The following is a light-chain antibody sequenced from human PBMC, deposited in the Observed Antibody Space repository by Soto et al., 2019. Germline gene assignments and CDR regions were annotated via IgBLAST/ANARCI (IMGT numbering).Light chain of an antibody. Sequence: QSALTQPPSASGSPGHSVTISCTGTSDDIGTYNFVSWYQQHPGKAPKLMIYEVNKRPAGVPGRFSGSKSGNTASLTVSGLQTDDEADYFCTSYAGATTLFGGGTKLTVL. CDR3: TSYAGATTL. CDR1: SDDIGTYNF. J-gene: IGLJ2*01. V-gene: IGLV2-8*01. CDR2: EVN.